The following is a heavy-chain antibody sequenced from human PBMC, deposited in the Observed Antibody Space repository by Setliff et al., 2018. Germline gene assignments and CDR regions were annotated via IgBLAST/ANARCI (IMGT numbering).Heavy chain of an antibody. CDR1: GYTFTTYT. Sequence: ASVKVSCKASGYTFTTYTMNWVRQAPGQGLEWMGWINTNTGDPKYAQGFTGRFVFSLDTSVSTAYLQINSLEAEDSAVYYCGRASRFGTIVYRGDYYMDVWGKGTTVTVSS. CDR2: INTNTGDP. CDR3: GRASRFGTIVYRGDYYMDV. D-gene: IGHD3-10*01. J-gene: IGHJ6*03. V-gene: IGHV7-4-1*02.